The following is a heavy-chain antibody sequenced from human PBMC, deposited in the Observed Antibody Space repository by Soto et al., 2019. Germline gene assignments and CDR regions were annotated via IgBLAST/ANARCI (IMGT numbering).Heavy chain of an antibody. D-gene: IGHD6-13*01. CDR3: AKDGYYSSSWAFDC. CDR2: ITVSGATT. V-gene: IGHV3-23*01. J-gene: IGHJ4*02. Sequence: PVGSLRLSCAAPGFTFNSYSMSWVRQAPGKGLEWVSGITVSGATTSYADSVKGRFTISRDNSKNTLFLQMNSLRAEDTAVYYCAKDGYYSSSWAFDCWGQGIQVTVSS. CDR1: GFTFNSYS.